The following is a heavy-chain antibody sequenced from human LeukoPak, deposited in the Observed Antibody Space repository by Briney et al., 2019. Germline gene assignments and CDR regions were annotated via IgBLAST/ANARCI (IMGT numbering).Heavy chain of an antibody. Sequence: PSETLSLTCTVSGGSLSGYYWSWIRQPPGKGLEWIGYISSSGSTKYNPSLKSRVTTSLATSKNQFSLKLTSVTAADTAVYYCARDLRTGWTTALSNWGQGTLVTVSS. D-gene: IGHD4-17*01. V-gene: IGHV4-59*01. CDR3: ARDLRTGWTTALSN. CDR1: GGSLSGYY. J-gene: IGHJ4*02. CDR2: ISSSGST.